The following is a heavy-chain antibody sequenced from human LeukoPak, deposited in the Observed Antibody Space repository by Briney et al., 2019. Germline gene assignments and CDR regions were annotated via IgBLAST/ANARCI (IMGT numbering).Heavy chain of an antibody. CDR1: GYTFTSYD. V-gene: IGHV1-8*01. CDR3: AREFPNYDFWSGYYGDYYFDY. CDR2: MNPNSGNT. D-gene: IGHD3-3*01. Sequence: ASVKVSCKASGYTFTSYDINWVRQATGQGLEWMGWMNPNSGNTGYAQKSQGRVTMTRNTSISTAYMELSSLRSEDTAVYYCAREFPNYDFWSGYYGDYYFDYWGQGTLVTVSS. J-gene: IGHJ4*02.